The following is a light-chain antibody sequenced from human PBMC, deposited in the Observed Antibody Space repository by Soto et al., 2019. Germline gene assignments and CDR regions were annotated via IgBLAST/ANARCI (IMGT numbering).Light chain of an antibody. J-gene: IGKJ3*01. CDR2: GAS. CDR1: QSVSSSY. CDR3: PQDGGSLGLI. V-gene: IGKV3-20*01. Sequence: EIVLTQSPGTLSLSPGERATLSCRASQSVSSSYFAWYQQKPGQAPRLLIYGASSRATGIPDRFSGGGSGKDFTRSISRLASEYLAVYFCPQDGGSLGLIFGPGTKGEFK.